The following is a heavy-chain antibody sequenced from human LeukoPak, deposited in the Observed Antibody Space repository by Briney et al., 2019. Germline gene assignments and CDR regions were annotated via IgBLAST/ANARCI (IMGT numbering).Heavy chain of an antibody. V-gene: IGHV3-74*01. CDR3: ASSLGDYGGLGY. CDR2: INSDGSST. D-gene: IGHD4-17*01. J-gene: IGHJ4*02. Sequence: GGSLRLSCAASGFTFSSYWMHWVRQAPGKGLVWVSRINSDGSSTSYADSVKGRFTISRDNAKNTLYLQMNRLRAEDTAVYYCASSLGDYGGLGYWGQGTLVTVSS. CDR1: GFTFSSYW.